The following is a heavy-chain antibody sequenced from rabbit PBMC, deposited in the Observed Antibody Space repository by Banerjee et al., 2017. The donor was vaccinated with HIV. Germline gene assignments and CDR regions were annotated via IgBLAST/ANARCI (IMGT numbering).Heavy chain of an antibody. CDR1: GFSFSSSYW. V-gene: IGHV1S45*01. Sequence: QEQLEESGGDLVKPEGSLTLTCTASGFSFSSSYWICWVRQAPGKGLEWIACIRAGGSGTTEYANWAKGRFTISKTSSTTVTLQMTSLTAADTATYFCARDDYGDGNDYFTLWGPGTLVTVS. D-gene: IGHD2-1*01. CDR3: ARDDYGDGNDYFTL. J-gene: IGHJ4*01. CDR2: IRAGGSGTT.